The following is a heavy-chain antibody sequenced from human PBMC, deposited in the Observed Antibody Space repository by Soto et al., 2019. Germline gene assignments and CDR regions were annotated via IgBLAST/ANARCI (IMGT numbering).Heavy chain of an antibody. V-gene: IGHV3-9*01. J-gene: IGHJ4*02. CDR3: VKGTFSSSKVIFDY. CDR2: ISSNRGAI. D-gene: IGHD6-6*01. Sequence: EVQLVESGGGLAQPGRSLRLSCVASGFIFEDYDMHWVRQVPGKGLEWVSSISSNRGAIKYADSVKGRFTLSRDNAKNSMYLEMNSLRVEDTAFYFCVKGTFSSSKVIFDYWGQGTLVTVSS. CDR1: GFIFEDYD.